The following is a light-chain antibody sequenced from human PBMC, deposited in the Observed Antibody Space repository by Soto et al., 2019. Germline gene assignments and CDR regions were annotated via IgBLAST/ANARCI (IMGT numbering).Light chain of an antibody. CDR1: SSDVGGYNY. V-gene: IGLV2-11*01. J-gene: IGLJ1*01. CDR3: CSYAGSYTHYV. CDR2: DVS. Sequence: QSALTQPCSVSGSPGQSITISCTGTSSDVGGYNYVSWYRQHPGKAPKLMIYDVSKRPSGVPDRFSGSKSGNTASLTISGLQAEDEADYYCCSYAGSYTHYVFGTGTKVTVL.